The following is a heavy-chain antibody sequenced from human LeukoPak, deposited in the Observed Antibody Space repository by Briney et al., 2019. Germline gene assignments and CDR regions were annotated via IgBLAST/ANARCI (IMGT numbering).Heavy chain of an antibody. Sequence: SETLSLTCTVSGGSISSYYWSWIRQPAGKGLEWIGRIYSTGSTNYNPSLKSRVTMSVDTSKNQFSLRLRSVTAADTAVYYCARGYSYGQNWFDPWGQGTLVTVSS. CDR1: GGSISSYY. V-gene: IGHV4-4*07. CDR3: ARGYSYGQNWFDP. D-gene: IGHD5-18*01. CDR2: IYSTGST. J-gene: IGHJ5*02.